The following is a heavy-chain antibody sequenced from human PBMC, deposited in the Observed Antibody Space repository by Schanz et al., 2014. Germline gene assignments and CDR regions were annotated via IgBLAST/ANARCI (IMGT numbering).Heavy chain of an antibody. D-gene: IGHD7-27*01. Sequence: EVQLVESGGGFVQPGGSLRLSCAASGFTFSDSWMHWVRQAPGKGLVWVSRTSHDGSFTTFADSVKGRFTISRDNAKNSLYLEMTSLRGEDTAVYYCARENLNWEAFDIWGQGTVVTVSS. CDR1: GFTFSDSW. V-gene: IGHV3-74*01. CDR3: ARENLNWEAFDI. CDR2: TSHDGSFT. J-gene: IGHJ3*02.